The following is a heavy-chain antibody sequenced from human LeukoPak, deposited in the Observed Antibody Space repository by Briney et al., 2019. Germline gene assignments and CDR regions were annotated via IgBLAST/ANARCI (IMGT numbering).Heavy chain of an antibody. CDR1: GFTFDDYG. CDR2: ISWNSDSV. D-gene: IGHD1-14*01. J-gene: IGHJ3*02. Sequence: PGGSLRLSCAASGFTFDDYGMHWVRQAPGKGLEWVSGISWNSDSVGYADSVKGRFTISRDNAENSLYLQMNSLRAEDTAVYYCARGQSVYADAFDIWGQGTMVTVSS. CDR3: ARGQSVYADAFDI. V-gene: IGHV3-9*01.